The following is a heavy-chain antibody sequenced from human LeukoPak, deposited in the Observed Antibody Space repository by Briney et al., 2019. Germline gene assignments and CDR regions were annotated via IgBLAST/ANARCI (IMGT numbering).Heavy chain of an antibody. J-gene: IGHJ5*02. Sequence: ASVTVSCKSSGYTFTGYYMHWVRQAPGQGLEWMGWINPNSGGTNYAQKFQGRVTMTRDTSISTAYMELSRLRSDDTAVYYCASTAGLYCSGGSCYEGPNWFDPWGQGTLVTVSS. D-gene: IGHD2-15*01. CDR3: ASTAGLYCSGGSCYEGPNWFDP. CDR1: GYTFTGYY. CDR2: INPNSGGT. V-gene: IGHV1-2*02.